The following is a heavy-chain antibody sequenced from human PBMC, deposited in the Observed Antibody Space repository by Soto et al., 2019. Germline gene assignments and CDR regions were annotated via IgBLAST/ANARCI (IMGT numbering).Heavy chain of an antibody. CDR1: GGSISSSNW. V-gene: IGHV4-4*02. CDR3: ARVAVSVVAATLGAFDI. D-gene: IGHD2-15*01. CDR2: IYHSGST. Sequence: QVQLQESGPGLVKPSGTLSLTCAVSGGSISSSNWWSWVRQPPGKGLEWIGEIYHSGSTNYNPSLNSRVTISVDKSKHQFSLKLSSVTAADTAVYYCARVAVSVVAATLGAFDIWGQGTMVTVSS. J-gene: IGHJ3*02.